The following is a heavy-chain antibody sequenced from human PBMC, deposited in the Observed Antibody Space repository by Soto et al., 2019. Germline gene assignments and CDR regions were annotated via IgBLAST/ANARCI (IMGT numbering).Heavy chain of an antibody. CDR3: ASGPTEEDYYDSSGYQYAFDI. CDR2: IIPIFGTA. CDR1: GGTFSSYA. Sequence: SVKVSCKASGGTFSSYAISWVRQAPGQGLEWMGGIIPIFGTANYAQKFQGRVTITADESTSTAYMELSSLRSEDTAVYYCASGPTEEDYYDSSGYQYAFDIWGQGTMVTVSS. V-gene: IGHV1-69*13. D-gene: IGHD3-22*01. J-gene: IGHJ3*02.